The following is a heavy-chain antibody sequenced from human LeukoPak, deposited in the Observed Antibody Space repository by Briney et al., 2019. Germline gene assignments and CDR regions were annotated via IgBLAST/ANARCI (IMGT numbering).Heavy chain of an antibody. CDR1: GDSVSRSSYY. D-gene: IGHD3-22*01. J-gene: IGHJ4*02. CDR3: ARYYDSTGSFDY. Sequence: SETLSLTCTLSGDSVSRSSYYWTWIRQPPGKGLEWIGYIYYIGSTNYNPSLRSRLTMSVDTSKNQFSLRLSSVIAADTAVYYCARYYDSTGSFDYWGQGTLVTVSS. V-gene: IGHV4-61*01. CDR2: IYYIGST.